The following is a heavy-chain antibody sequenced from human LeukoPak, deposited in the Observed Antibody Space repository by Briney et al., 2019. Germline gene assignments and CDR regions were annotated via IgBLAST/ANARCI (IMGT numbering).Heavy chain of an antibody. J-gene: IGHJ4*02. CDR3: ARGSPSGSYFLNFDY. CDR2: IIPIFGTA. D-gene: IGHD1-26*01. CDR1: GGTFSSYA. V-gene: IGHV1-69*05. Sequence: SVKVSCKASGGTFSSYAISWVRQAPGQGLEWMGGIIPIFGTANYAQKFQGRVTITTDESTSTAYMELSSLRSEDTAVYYCARGSPSGSYFLNFDYWGQGALVTVSS.